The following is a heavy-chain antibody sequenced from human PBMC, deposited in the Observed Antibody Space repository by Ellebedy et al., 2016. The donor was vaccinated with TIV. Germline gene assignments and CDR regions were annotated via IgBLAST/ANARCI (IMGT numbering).Heavy chain of an antibody. D-gene: IGHD3-16*01. V-gene: IGHV3-74*01. CDR3: SSFITFGGVLVPY. Sequence: GESLKISXAASGFTFNNFFMHWVRQAPGKGLVWVSRISGDGSGTAYAASVKGRFTISRDNAKNTLYLQMNSLRAEDTAVYYCSSFITFGGVLVPYWGQGALVTVSS. CDR1: GFTFNNFF. J-gene: IGHJ4*02. CDR2: ISGDGSGT.